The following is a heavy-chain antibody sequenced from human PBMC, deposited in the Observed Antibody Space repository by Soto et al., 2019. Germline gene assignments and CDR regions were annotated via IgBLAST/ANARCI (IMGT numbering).Heavy chain of an antibody. CDR1: GGSVSSGSYY. D-gene: IGHD1-20*01. V-gene: IGHV4-61*01. Sequence: QVQLQESGPGLVKPSETLSLTCTVSGGSVSSGSYYWSWIRQPPGKGLEWIGYIYYSGSTNYNPCLKSRVTISVDTSKNQFSLKLSSVTAADTAVYYCARAERYNWKSLWYFDLWGRGTLVTVSS. J-gene: IGHJ2*01. CDR3: ARAERYNWKSLWYFDL. CDR2: IYYSGST.